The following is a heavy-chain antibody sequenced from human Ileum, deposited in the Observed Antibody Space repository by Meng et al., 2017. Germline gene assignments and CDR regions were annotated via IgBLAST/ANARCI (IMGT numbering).Heavy chain of an antibody. CDR2: INEAGSGQ. D-gene: IGHD3-16*01. J-gene: IGHJ4*02. V-gene: IGHV3-7*01. Sequence: GGSLRLSCAASGFTFSSNWMCWVRQAPGKGLEWVANINEAGSGQNYLDSVKGRFTISRDNANNLLYLQMNSLTAEDTAVYYCANFALGWGQGTLVTVSS. CDR3: ANFALG. CDR1: GFTFSSNW.